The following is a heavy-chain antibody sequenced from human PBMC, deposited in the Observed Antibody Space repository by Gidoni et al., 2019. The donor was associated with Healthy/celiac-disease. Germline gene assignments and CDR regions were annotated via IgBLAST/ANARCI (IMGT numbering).Heavy chain of an antibody. CDR3: ARDAPSSGYCWAY. V-gene: IGHV3-21*01. D-gene: IGHD3-22*01. J-gene: IGHJ4*02. CDR2: ISSSSSYI. Sequence: EVQLVESGGGRVKPGGSLRLSCAASGFPFSSDSMNWVRPAPGKGLEWVSSISSSSSYIYYADSVKGRFTISRDNAKNSLYLQMNSLRAEDTAVYYCARDAPSSGYCWAYWGQGTLVTVSS. CDR1: GFPFSSDS.